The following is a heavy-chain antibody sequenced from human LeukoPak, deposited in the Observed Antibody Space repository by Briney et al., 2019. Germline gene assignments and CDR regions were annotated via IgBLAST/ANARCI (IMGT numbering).Heavy chain of an antibody. V-gene: IGHV3-48*04. CDR1: GFTFSSYS. D-gene: IGHD6-13*01. J-gene: IGHJ6*02. CDR3: ARVIAAAEDYYGMDV. CDR2: ISPSSRTI. Sequence: PGGSLRLSCAASGFTFSSYSMNWVRQAPGKGLEWVSYISPSSRTIYYADSVKGRFTISRDNAKNSLYLQMNSLRAEDTAVYYCARVIAAAEDYYGMDVWGQGTTVTVSS.